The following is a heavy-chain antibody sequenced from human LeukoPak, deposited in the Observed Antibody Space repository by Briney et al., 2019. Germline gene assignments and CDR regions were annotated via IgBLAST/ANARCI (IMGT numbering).Heavy chain of an antibody. Sequence: ASVKVSCKASGGTFSSYAISWVRQAPGQGLEWMGGIIPIFGTANYAQEFQGRVTITADESTSTAYMELSSLRSEDTAVYYCASSGFWSGYYFYWGQGTLVTVSS. D-gene: IGHD3-3*01. J-gene: IGHJ4*02. CDR2: IIPIFGTA. CDR3: ASSGFWSGYYFY. V-gene: IGHV1-69*13. CDR1: GGTFSSYA.